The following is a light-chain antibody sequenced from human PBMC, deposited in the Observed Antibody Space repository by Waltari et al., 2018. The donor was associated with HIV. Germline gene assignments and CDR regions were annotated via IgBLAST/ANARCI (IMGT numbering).Light chain of an antibody. CDR1: RGHSTYA. CDR3: QTWGTGIGV. V-gene: IGLV4-69*01. CDR2: LNNDGSH. J-gene: IGLJ3*02. Sequence: QPVLTQSPSASGSLGASVKLTCTLSRGHSTYAIAWHQQQPQKGPRYLMKLNNDGSHIKGDGIPDRFSGSSSGAERYLTISGLQSEDEADYYCQTWGTGIGVFGGGTKLTVL.